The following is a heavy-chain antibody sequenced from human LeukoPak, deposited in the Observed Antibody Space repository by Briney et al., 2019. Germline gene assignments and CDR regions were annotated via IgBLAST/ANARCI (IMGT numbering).Heavy chain of an antibody. V-gene: IGHV3-30*03. Sequence: GGSLRLSCAASGFTFNSYGMHWVRQAPGKGLEWVAVLSYDGGDKYYADSVKGRFTISRDNSKNTLYLQMNSLSTEDTAVYYCARSALTFDYWGQGTLVTVSS. CDR1: GFTFNSYG. D-gene: IGHD2-2*01. CDR2: LSYDGGDK. J-gene: IGHJ4*02. CDR3: ARSALTFDY.